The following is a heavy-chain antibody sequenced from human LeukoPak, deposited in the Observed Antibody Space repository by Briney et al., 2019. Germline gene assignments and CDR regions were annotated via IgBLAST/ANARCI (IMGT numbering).Heavy chain of an antibody. CDR2: IFASGST. J-gene: IGHJ4*02. CDR1: GGSISSYS. Sequence: PSETLSLTCTVSGGSISSYSWSWIRQPAGKGLEWIGRIFASGSTKYNPSLKSRVTMSVETSKKQFSLKLSSVTAADTAVYYCARQTGSGLFILPGGQGTLVTVSS. CDR3: ARQTGSGLFILP. D-gene: IGHD3/OR15-3a*01. V-gene: IGHV4-4*07.